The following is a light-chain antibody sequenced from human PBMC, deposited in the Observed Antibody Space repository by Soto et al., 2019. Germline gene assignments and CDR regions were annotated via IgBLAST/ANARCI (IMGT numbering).Light chain of an antibody. CDR1: TSNIGNNY. CDR3: GTLDTSLSAVV. Sequence: QSVLTQPPSVSAAPGQKVTISCSGSTSNIGNNYVSWYQQLPGTAPKLLIYDNDERPSGIPDRFSGSKSGTSATLVITGLQTGDEADYYCGTLDTSLSAVVFGGGTKLTFL. V-gene: IGLV1-51*01. CDR2: DND. J-gene: IGLJ2*01.